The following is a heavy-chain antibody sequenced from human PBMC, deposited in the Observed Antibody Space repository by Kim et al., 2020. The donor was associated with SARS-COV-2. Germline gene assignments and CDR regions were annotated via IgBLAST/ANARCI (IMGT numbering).Heavy chain of an antibody. Sequence: SETLSLTCTVSGGSISSGSYYWSWIRQPAGKGLEWIGRIYTSGSTNYNPSLKSRVTISVDTSKNQFSLKLSSVTAADTAVYYCARESAADSKSSGSYEVVDYWGRGTLVTVSS. CDR1: GGSISSGSYY. J-gene: IGHJ4*02. CDR2: IYTSGST. V-gene: IGHV4-61*02. CDR3: ARESAADSKSSGSYEVVDY. D-gene: IGHD3-10*01.